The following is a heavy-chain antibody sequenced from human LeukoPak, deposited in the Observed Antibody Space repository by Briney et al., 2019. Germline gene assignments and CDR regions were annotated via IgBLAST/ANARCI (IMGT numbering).Heavy chain of an antibody. CDR1: GFTFSSYG. V-gene: IGHV3-30*02. CDR3: AKDVYYYGSGSYFGWFDP. D-gene: IGHD3-10*01. CDR2: IRYDGSNK. J-gene: IGHJ5*02. Sequence: GGSLRLSCAASGFTFSSYGMHWVRQAPGKGLEWVAFIRYDGSNKYYADSVKGRFTISRDNSKNTLYLQMKSLRAEDTAVYYCAKDVYYYGSGSYFGWFDPWGQGTLVTVSS.